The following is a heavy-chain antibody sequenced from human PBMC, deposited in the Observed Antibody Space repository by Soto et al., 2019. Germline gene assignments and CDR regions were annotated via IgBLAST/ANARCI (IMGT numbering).Heavy chain of an antibody. CDR2: ISGSGKTI. D-gene: IGHD3-10*01. Sequence: GGSLRLSCAASGLIFNDYYMIWLRQAPGKGLEWVSKISGSGKTIYYADSVKGRFTISRDNAKNSLFLQMNSLRAEDTAVYFCARDYYTSGSYYNFVAYWGQGALVTVSS. CDR3: ARDYYTSGSYYNFVAY. CDR1: GLIFNDYY. V-gene: IGHV3-11*01. J-gene: IGHJ4*02.